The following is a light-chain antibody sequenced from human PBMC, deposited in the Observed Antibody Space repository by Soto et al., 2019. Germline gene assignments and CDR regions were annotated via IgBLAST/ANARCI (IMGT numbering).Light chain of an antibody. J-gene: IGKJ1*01. Sequence: AIQLTQSPSSLSASVGDRGTITCRASQGIAKDLGWYQQKPGKAPRLLIFGASFLQSGVPSRFSGSGSGTDFTLTINGLQPEDFATYYCLQNYYSFRTFGQGTKVEIK. CDR2: GAS. V-gene: IGKV1-6*01. CDR3: LQNYYSFRT. CDR1: QGIAKD.